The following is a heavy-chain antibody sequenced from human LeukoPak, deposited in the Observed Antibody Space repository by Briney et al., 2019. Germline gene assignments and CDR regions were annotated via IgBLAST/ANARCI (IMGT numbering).Heavy chain of an antibody. CDR2: IYTSGST. Sequence: SETLSLTCTVSGGSISSYYWSWIRQPAGKGLEWIGRIYTSGSTNYNPSLKSRVTMSVDTSKNQFSLKLSSVTAADTAVYYCARHWVVGATNYYYYGMDVWGQGTTVTVSS. D-gene: IGHD1-26*01. CDR1: GGSISSYY. J-gene: IGHJ6*02. CDR3: ARHWVVGATNYYYYGMDV. V-gene: IGHV4-4*07.